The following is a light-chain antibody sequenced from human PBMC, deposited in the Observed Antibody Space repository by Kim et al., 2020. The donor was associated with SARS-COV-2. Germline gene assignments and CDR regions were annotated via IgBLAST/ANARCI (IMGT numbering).Light chain of an antibody. CDR3: QQFYTVPT. Sequence: DLQLTQSPSSLSASVGDRVTITCRASQSIVIYLNWYQHKPGTAPKLLISATSNLQSGVPSRFSGSGSGTDFSLTISGLQPEDFATYYCQQFYTVPTFGQGTKLEIK. J-gene: IGKJ2*01. V-gene: IGKV1-39*01. CDR1: QSIVIY. CDR2: ATS.